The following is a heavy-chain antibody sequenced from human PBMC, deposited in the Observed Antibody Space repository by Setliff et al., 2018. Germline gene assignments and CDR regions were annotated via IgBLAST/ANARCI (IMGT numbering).Heavy chain of an antibody. D-gene: IGHD3-22*01. Sequence: ETLSLTCSVSGASISSHYWSWIRQSSGKDLEWIGTIYETGSTDYNPSLKSRVTISTDTSKNQFSLKLSSVTAADTAVYYCAREGSSGYFVDYWGQGTLVTVSS. CDR2: IYETGST. CDR1: GASISSHY. CDR3: AREGSSGYFVDY. J-gene: IGHJ4*02. V-gene: IGHV4-59*11.